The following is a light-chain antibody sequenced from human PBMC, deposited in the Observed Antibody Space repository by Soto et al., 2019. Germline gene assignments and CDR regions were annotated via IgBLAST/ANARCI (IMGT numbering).Light chain of an antibody. CDR2: GAS. CDR3: QQYGSTPPT. V-gene: IGKV3-20*01. J-gene: IGKJ1*01. CDR1: QSVTGNY. Sequence: VLTQSPGTLSVSPGERVTVTCGASQSVTGNYLAWYQQKPGQAPRLLIYGASYRATGTPDRFSGSGYGTDFSLTISRLEPEDFAVYCSQQYGSTPPTFGQGTKVDIK.